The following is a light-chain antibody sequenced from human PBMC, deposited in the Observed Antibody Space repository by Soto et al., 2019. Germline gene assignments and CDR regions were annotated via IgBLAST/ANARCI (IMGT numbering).Light chain of an antibody. CDR2: QAS. J-gene: IGKJ2*01. CDR1: QSISSW. Sequence: DIPMTQSPSTLSASVGDRVTITCRASQSISSWLAWYQQKPGKAPKLLIYQASTLGSGVPSRFSGSGSGTEFTLTISSLQPDDFATYYCQQYNAYSTFGQGTKLEIK. CDR3: QQYNAYST. V-gene: IGKV1-5*03.